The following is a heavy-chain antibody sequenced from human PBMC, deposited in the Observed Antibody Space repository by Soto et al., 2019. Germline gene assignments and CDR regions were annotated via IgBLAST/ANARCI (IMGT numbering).Heavy chain of an antibody. CDR1: GDSVSSSSYY. J-gene: IGHJ4*02. CDR3: GRLEGLAKISYYSDY. Sequence: SDTLSLTCPVSGDSVSSSSYYWGWVRQPPGKGLEWIGSVYYSGSTYYNPSLESRVTISVDKSKNQFSLKLMSVSAADTAVYYCGRLEGLAKISYYSDYWGQGALVTVSS. D-gene: IGHD3-9*01. V-gene: IGHV4-39*01. CDR2: VYYSGST.